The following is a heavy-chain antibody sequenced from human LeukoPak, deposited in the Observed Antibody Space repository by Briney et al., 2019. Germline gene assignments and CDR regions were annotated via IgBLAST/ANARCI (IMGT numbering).Heavy chain of an antibody. V-gene: IGHV3-43D*03. Sequence: GGSLRLSCAASGIIFDDYVMHWVRQAPGKGLEWVSLISWEGGSTDYADSVKGRFIISRDNAKNTLYLQMNSLRAEDTAVYYCARVGSTMVRGSYYFDYWGQGTLVTVSS. CDR1: GIIFDDYV. CDR2: ISWEGGST. CDR3: ARVGSTMVRGSYYFDY. D-gene: IGHD3-10*01. J-gene: IGHJ4*02.